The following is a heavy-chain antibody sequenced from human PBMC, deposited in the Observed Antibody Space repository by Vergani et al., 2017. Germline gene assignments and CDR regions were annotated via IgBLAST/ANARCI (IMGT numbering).Heavy chain of an antibody. CDR3: VKDAGSYEKFFDS. CDR2: LTGVGGST. Sequence: EVQLLESGGSLKQPGGSVRLSCAASVFTFSTYAMHWVRQAPGKGLEWVSALTGVGGSTYYADSFKGRFIISRDNSRDTLYLQMNSLRPEDTATYYCVKDAGSYEKFFDSWGKGTLVTVSS. V-gene: IGHV3-23*01. J-gene: IGHJ4*02. D-gene: IGHD1-26*01. CDR1: VFTFSTYA.